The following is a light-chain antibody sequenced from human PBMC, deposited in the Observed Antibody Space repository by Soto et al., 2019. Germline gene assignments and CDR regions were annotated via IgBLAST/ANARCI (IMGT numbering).Light chain of an antibody. V-gene: IGKV1-39*01. J-gene: IGKJ5*01. CDR3: QQSYSTPIT. CDR2: AAS. Sequence: IQMTHSPSSLSASVVYRVTITCLASQSISSYLNWYQQKPGKAPKLLIYAASSLQSGVPSRFSGSGSGTDFTLTISSLQPEDFATYYCQQSYSTPITFGQGTRLEIK. CDR1: QSISSY.